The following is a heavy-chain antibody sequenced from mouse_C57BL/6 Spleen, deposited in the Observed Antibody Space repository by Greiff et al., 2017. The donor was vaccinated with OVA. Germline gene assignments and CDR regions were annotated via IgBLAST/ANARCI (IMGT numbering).Heavy chain of an antibody. CDR1: GYTFTSYW. Sequence: VQLQQSGPELVKPGASVKISCKTSGYTFTSYWMHWVKQRPGQGLEWIGAIYPGNSDTSYNQKFKGKAKLTAVTSASTAYMELSSLTNEDSAVYYCTREDDGYLYYFDYWGQGTTLTVSS. CDR2: IYPGNSDT. J-gene: IGHJ2*01. D-gene: IGHD2-3*01. CDR3: TREDDGYLYYFDY. V-gene: IGHV1-5*01.